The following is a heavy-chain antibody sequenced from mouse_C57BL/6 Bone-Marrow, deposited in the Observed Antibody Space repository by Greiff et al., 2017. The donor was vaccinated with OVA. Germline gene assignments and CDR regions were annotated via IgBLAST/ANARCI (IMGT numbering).Heavy chain of an antibody. V-gene: IGHV1-55*01. CDR3: AREGVYSNYDYYFDY. CDR1: GYTFTSYW. J-gene: IGHJ2*01. Sequence: QVQLQQPGAELVKPGASVKMSCKASGYTFTSYWITWVKQRPGQGLEWIGDIYPGSGSTNYNEKFKSKATLTVDTSSSTASMQLSSLTSEDSAVYYCAREGVYSNYDYYFDYWGQGTTLTVSS. CDR2: IYPGSGST. D-gene: IGHD2-5*01.